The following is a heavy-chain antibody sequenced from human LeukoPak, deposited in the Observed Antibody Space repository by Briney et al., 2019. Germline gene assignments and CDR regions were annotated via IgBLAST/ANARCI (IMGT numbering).Heavy chain of an antibody. CDR2: TYYRSKWYN. J-gene: IGHJ3*01. CDR3: AKPSNYYGSATDAFDF. CDR1: GDSVSSNSAA. D-gene: IGHD3-10*01. Sequence: SQTLSLTCAISGDSVSSNSAAWNWIRQSPSRGLEWLGRTYYRSKWYNDYAVSVKSRITINPDTSKNQFSLKLNSVTAADTAVYYCAKPSNYYGSATDAFDFWGQGTMVTVSS. V-gene: IGHV6-1*01.